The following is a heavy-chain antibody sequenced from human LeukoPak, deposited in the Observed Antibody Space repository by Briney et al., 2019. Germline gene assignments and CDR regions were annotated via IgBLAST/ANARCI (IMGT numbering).Heavy chain of an antibody. J-gene: IGHJ5*02. D-gene: IGHD2-2*02. CDR1: GFTFSSYE. CDR2: ISSSGSTI. Sequence: QPGGSLRLSCAASGFTFSSYEMNWVRQAPGKGLEWVSYISSSGSTIYYADSVKGRFTISGDNAKNSLYLQMNSLRAEDTAVYYCAREDIVVVPAAIENWFDPWGQGTLVTVSS. V-gene: IGHV3-48*03. CDR3: AREDIVVVPAAIENWFDP.